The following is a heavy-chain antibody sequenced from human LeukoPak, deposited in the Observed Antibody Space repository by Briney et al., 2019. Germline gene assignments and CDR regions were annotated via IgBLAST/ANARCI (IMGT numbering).Heavy chain of an antibody. J-gene: IGHJ4*02. CDR3: AGRAARFFDY. D-gene: IGHD6-25*01. CDR2: IFYSGSS. CDR1: GDSLNSYY. Sequence: SETLSLTCTVSGDSLNSYYWSWIRQPPGEGLQWIGYIFYSGSSNYNASLRSRVAISVDTSKNQFSFELTSVTAADTAVYYCAGRAARFFDYWGQGILVTVSS. V-gene: IGHV4-59*01.